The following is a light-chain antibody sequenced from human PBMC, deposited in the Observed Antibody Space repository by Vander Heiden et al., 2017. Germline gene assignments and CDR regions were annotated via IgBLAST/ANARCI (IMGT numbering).Light chain of an antibody. CDR3: QHYNSYPWT. Sequence: DIQMTQSPSTLSASVGDRVTITCRASQRISNWLAWYQQRPGEAPNLLIYDASSLKSGVPSRFSGSGSETEFTLTISSLQPDDSATYYCQHYNSYPWTFGQGTKVEIK. V-gene: IGKV1-5*01. CDR1: QRISNW. CDR2: DAS. J-gene: IGKJ1*01.